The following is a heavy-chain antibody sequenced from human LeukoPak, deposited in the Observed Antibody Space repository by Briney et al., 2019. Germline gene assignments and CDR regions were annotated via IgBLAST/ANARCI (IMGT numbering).Heavy chain of an antibody. J-gene: IGHJ4*02. CDR2: IASSGTTI. Sequence: EPGGSLGLSCAVSGFPFSVYEMNWVRQAPGKGLEWVSNIASSGTTIYYADSVKGRFSISRDNAMSSLYLQMNSLRVEDTAVYYCALLAVASDFDYWGQGALVTVSS. D-gene: IGHD6-19*01. V-gene: IGHV3-48*03. CDR3: ALLAVASDFDY. CDR1: GFPFSVYE.